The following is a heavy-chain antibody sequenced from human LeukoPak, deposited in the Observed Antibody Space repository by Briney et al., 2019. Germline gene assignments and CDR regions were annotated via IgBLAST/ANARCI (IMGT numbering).Heavy chain of an antibody. CDR1: GYTFTGHS. Sequence: ASVKVSCKASGYTFTGHSIHWVRQAPGQGLEWMGWINPSSGGTKYAQNFQGRVTMTSDTSISTAYMELSWLKSDDTALYYCARDDYYDVSGFDSWGQGTTVTVSS. V-gene: IGHV1-2*02. J-gene: IGHJ4*03. CDR3: ARDDYYDVSGFDS. D-gene: IGHD3-22*01. CDR2: INPSSGGT.